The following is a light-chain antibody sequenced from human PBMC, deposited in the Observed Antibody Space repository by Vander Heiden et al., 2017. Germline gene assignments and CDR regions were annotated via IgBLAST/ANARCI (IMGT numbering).Light chain of an antibody. Sequence: QSALTQPRSVSGSPGQSVTMSCTGTRSDVGRYNFVSWHQQHPGKAPKLIIYDVDTRPSGVPDRFFASKSGNTASLTISGLQAEDEADFYCCSYAGTNTPYVFGTGTTVTVL. CDR3: CSYAGTNTPYV. J-gene: IGLJ1*01. CDR2: DVD. V-gene: IGLV2-11*01. CDR1: RSDVGRYNF.